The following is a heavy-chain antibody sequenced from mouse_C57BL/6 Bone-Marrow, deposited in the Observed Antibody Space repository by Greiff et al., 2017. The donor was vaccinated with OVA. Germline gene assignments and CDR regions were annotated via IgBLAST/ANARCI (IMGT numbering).Heavy chain of an antibody. CDR2: ISSGSSTI. J-gene: IGHJ1*03. CDR1: GFTFSDYG. CDR3: ARDGSSYFNWYFDV. Sequence: EVQVVASGGGLVKPGGSLKLSCAASGFTFSDYGMHWVRQAPEKGLEWVAYISSGSSTIYYADTVKGRFTISSDNAKNTLFLQMTSLRSEDTAMYYCARDGSSYFNWYFDVWGTGTTVTVSS. V-gene: IGHV5-17*01. D-gene: IGHD1-1*01.